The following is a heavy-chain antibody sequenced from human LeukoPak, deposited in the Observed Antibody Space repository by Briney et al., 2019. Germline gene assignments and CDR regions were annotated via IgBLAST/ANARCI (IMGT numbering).Heavy chain of an antibody. CDR1: GFTFSSYA. J-gene: IGHJ4*02. CDR3: ARDRVEAAAEYYFDY. CDR2: ISYDGSNK. D-gene: IGHD6-13*01. Sequence: GGSLRLSCAASGFTFSSYAMHWVRQAPGKGLEWVAVISYDGSNKYYADSVKGRFTISRDNSKNTLYLQMNSLRAEDTAVYYCARDRVEAAAEYYFDYWGQGTLVTVSS. V-gene: IGHV3-30*01.